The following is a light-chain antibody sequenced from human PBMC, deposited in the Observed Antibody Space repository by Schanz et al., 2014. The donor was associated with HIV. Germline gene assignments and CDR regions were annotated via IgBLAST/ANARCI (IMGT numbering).Light chain of an antibody. J-gene: IGLJ2*01. CDR1: SGDVGRYDY. CDR2: DVT. V-gene: IGLV2-14*03. Sequence: QSVLTQPASVSGSLGQSITISCTGTSGDVGRYDYVSWYQQHPGQAPKLLIYDVTYRPSGISNRFSGSKSGYTASLTISGLQADDEADYYCTSYTNDNNWKFGGGTKLTVL. CDR3: TSYTNDNNWK.